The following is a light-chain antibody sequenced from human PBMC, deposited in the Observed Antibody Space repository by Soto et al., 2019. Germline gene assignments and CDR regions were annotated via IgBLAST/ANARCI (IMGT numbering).Light chain of an antibody. V-gene: IGKV1-5*01. J-gene: IGKJ2*01. Sequence: DIQMTQSPSTLSASVGDRVTITCRASQSISSWLAWYQQKPGKAPKLLIYDASSLESGVPSRFSGSGSGTEVPLTISSLQPDDFATYYCQQYNSYSHTFGQGTKLEIK. CDR3: QQYNSYSHT. CDR2: DAS. CDR1: QSISSW.